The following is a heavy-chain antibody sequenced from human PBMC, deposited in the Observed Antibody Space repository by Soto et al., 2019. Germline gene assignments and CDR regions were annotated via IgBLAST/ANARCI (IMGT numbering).Heavy chain of an antibody. D-gene: IGHD3-10*01. CDR3: ARDSGWPILNFDN. V-gene: IGHV3-30*03. CDR1: DFDFSSYG. CDR2: SSYDGRET. Sequence: GGSLRLSCAASDFDFSSYGIHWVRQAPGKGLEWVAASSYDGRETFYTDSAKGRFTVSKEMSKNTAFLQMNALRHEDTAVYFCARDSGWPILNFDNWGQGTPVTVSS. J-gene: IGHJ4*02.